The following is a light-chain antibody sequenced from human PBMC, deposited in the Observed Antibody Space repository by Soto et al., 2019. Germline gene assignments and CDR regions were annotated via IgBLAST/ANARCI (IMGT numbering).Light chain of an antibody. CDR2: LRS. CDR3: MQARQAPRT. J-gene: IGKJ1*01. V-gene: IGKV2-28*01. CDR1: QSLLHSNGNIY. Sequence: DIVLTQSPLSLPVTPGEPASISCRSSQSLLHSNGNIYLDWYLQKPGQSPQLLIYLRSIRASGFPDRFSGSGSGTDFTLKLTIVETEDVGVYYCMQARQAPRTFGLGTKVEIK.